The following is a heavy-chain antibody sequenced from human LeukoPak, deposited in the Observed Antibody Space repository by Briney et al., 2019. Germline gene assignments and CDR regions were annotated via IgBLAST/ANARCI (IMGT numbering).Heavy chain of an antibody. CDR2: IYYIGST. J-gene: IGHJ6*02. D-gene: IGHD2-2*01. CDR1: GGSISSYY. CDR3: ARVPYCSSTSCYGAPRSYGMDV. V-gene: IGHV4-59*01. Sequence: SETLSLTCTVSGGSISSYYWSWIRQPPGKGLEWIGYIYYIGSTNYNPSLKSRVTISVDTSKNQFSLRLSSVTAADTAVYYCARVPYCSSTSCYGAPRSYGMDVWGQGTTVTVSS.